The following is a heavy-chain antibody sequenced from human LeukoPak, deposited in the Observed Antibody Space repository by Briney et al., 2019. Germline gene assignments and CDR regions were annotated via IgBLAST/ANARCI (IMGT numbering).Heavy chain of an antibody. J-gene: IGHJ4*02. CDR3: AKGGYSSSWYGDY. CDR2: ISGSGGST. Sequence: GGSLRLSCAASGFTFSSYAMSWVRQAPGKGLEWVSAISGSGGSTYYADSVKGRFTISRDNSKSTLYLQMNSLRAEDTAVYYCAKGGYSSSWYGDYWGQGTLVTVSS. V-gene: IGHV3-23*01. CDR1: GFTFSSYA. D-gene: IGHD6-13*01.